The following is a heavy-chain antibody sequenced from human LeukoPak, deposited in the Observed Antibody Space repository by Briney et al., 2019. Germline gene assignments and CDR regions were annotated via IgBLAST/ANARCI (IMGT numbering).Heavy chain of an antibody. V-gene: IGHV3-53*01. Sequence: GGSLRLSCAVSGFSVTNNYMSWVRQAPGKGLEWVSVFYVGGATYYADSVKDRFTISRDNSENTLYLQMNSLRAEDTAVYYCAKDASSGWTYYFDYWGQGTLVTVSS. CDR2: FYVGGAT. J-gene: IGHJ4*02. CDR1: GFSVTNNY. CDR3: AKDASSGWTYYFDY. D-gene: IGHD6-19*01.